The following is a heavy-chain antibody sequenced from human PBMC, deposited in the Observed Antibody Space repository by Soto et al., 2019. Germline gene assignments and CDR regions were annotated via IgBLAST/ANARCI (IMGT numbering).Heavy chain of an antibody. CDR1: GYTFTSYG. CDR2: ISAYNGNT. D-gene: IGHD3-10*01. J-gene: IGHJ6*02. Sequence: ASVKVSCKASGYTFTSYGISWVRQAPGQGLEWMGWISAYNGNTNYAQKLQGRVTMTTDTSTSTAYMEPRSLRSDDTAVYYCASLARDYYGSALYYYYGMDVWGQGTTVTVSS. CDR3: ASLARDYYGSALYYYYGMDV. V-gene: IGHV1-18*01.